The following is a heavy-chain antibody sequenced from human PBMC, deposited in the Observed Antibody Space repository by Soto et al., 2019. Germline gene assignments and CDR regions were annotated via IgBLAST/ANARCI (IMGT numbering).Heavy chain of an antibody. J-gene: IGHJ4*02. V-gene: IGHV3-9*01. CDR1: GFTFDDYA. CDR2: ITWNSGSK. D-gene: IGHD1-1*01. CDR3: TTTYPNDDSRVVAY. Sequence: EVQLVESGGGLVQPGRSLRLSCXXXGFTFDDYAXHWVRQPPGKGLEWVSGITWNSGSKDYADSVKGRFTISRDNRKNSLYLQMNSLRGEDTALYYCTTTYPNDDSRVVAYWGQGTLVTVSS.